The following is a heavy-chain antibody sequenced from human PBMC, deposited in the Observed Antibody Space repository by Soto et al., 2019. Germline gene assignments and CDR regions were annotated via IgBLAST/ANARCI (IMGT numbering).Heavy chain of an antibody. Sequence: SETLSLTCAVYGGSFSGYYWSWIRHPPGKGLEWIGEINHSGSTNYNPSLKSRVTISVDTSKNQFSLKLSSVTAADTAVYYCARGETYYDILTGYYKENHFDYWGQGTLVTVSS. J-gene: IGHJ4*02. CDR1: GGSFSGYY. D-gene: IGHD3-9*01. V-gene: IGHV4-34*01. CDR2: INHSGST. CDR3: ARGETYYDILTGYYKENHFDY.